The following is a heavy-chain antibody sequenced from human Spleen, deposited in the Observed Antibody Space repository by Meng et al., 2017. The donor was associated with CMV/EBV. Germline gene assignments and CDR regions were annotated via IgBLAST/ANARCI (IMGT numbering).Heavy chain of an antibody. J-gene: IGHJ4*02. Sequence: GESLKISCAASGFSFNSYAMSWVRQAPGKGPEWVAAISGSGQTTYYADSVKGRFTISRDNSKNTLYLQMNSLRVEDTAVYYCARPDYWGQGTLVTVSS. V-gene: IGHV3-23*01. CDR1: GFSFNSYA. CDR2: ISGSGQTT. CDR3: ARPDY.